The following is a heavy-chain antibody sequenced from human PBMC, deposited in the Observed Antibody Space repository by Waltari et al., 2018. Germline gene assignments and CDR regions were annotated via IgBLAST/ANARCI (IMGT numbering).Heavy chain of an antibody. J-gene: IGHJ5*02. CDR3: ARVEGYGDYVWFDP. CDR2: IIPILGIA. CDR1: GGTFSSYT. Sequence: QVQLVQSGAEVKKPGSSVKVSCKDSGGTFSSYTISWVRRAPGQGLEWMGRIIPILGIANYAQKFQGRFTITADKSTSTAYMELSSLRSEDTAVYYCARVEGYGDYVWFDPWGQGTLVTVSS. D-gene: IGHD4-17*01. V-gene: IGHV1-69*02.